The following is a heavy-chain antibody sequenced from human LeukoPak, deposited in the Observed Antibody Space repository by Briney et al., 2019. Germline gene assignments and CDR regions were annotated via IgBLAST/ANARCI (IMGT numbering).Heavy chain of an antibody. V-gene: IGHV4-30-2*01. Sequence: SQTLSLTCAVSGGSISSGDFSWSWIRQPPGKGLEWIGYIYHSGSTYYNPSLKSRVTISVDRSKSQFSLKLSSVTAADTAVYFCARVRGYGDYDNWFDPWGQGTLVTVSS. J-gene: IGHJ5*02. D-gene: IGHD4-17*01. CDR1: GGSISSGDFS. CDR3: ARVRGYGDYDNWFDP. CDR2: IYHSGST.